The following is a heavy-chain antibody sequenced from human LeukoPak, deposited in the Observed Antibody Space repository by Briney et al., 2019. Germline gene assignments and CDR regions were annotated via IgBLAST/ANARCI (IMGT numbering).Heavy chain of an antibody. CDR2: IYYSGST. CDR1: GGPISSYY. J-gene: IGHJ4*02. D-gene: IGHD6-19*01. Sequence: SETLSLTCTVSGGPISSYYWSWIRQPPGKGLEWIGYIYYSGSTNYNPSLKSRVTISVDTSKNQFSLKLSSVTAADTAVYYCARVGSGGAWFDFWGQGTLVSVSS. CDR3: ARVGSGGAWFDF. V-gene: IGHV4-59*01.